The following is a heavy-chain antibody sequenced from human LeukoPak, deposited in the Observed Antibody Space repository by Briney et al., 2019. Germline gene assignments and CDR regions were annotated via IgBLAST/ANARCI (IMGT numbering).Heavy chain of an antibody. CDR3: ARAYYGSGSYYDAYFQH. D-gene: IGHD3-10*01. V-gene: IGHV3-23*01. CDR2: ISGSGGST. Sequence: GGSLRLSCAASGFTFSSYAMSWVRQAPGKGLEWVSFISGSGGSTYYADSVKGRFTISRDNSKNTLYLQMNSLRAEDTAVYYCARAYYGSGSYYDAYFQHWGQGTLVTVSS. J-gene: IGHJ1*01. CDR1: GFTFSSYA.